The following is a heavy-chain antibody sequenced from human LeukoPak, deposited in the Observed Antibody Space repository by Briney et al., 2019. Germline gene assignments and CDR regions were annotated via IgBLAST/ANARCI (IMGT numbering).Heavy chain of an antibody. CDR3: ARGPNSNWSGLDF. CDR1: GFSFSGHW. D-gene: IGHD6-6*01. Sequence: GGSLRLSCTASGFSFSGHWMHWARQLPGKGLVWVSRISPTGSTTSYADSVKGRFTVSRDNAKNTLYLQVNYLRAEDTAVYYCARGPNSNWSGLDFWGQGTLLTVPS. J-gene: IGHJ4*02. V-gene: IGHV3-74*01. CDR2: ISPTGSTT.